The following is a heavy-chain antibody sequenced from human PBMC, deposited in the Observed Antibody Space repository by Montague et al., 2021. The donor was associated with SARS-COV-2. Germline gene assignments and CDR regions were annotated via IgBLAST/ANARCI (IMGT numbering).Heavy chain of an antibody. CDR1: GGSINSSY. V-gene: IGHV4-59*01. CDR3: AREQQLAPRGFGVDA. Sequence: SETLSLTCTVSGGSINSSYWSWIRQPPGKGLEWIGYIYYSGSTKYSPSLTSRVTISLGSSRKHLSLELRSVTAADTAVYYCAREQQLAPRGFGVDAWGQGTTVIVTS. D-gene: IGHD6-13*01. CDR2: IYYSGST. J-gene: IGHJ6*02.